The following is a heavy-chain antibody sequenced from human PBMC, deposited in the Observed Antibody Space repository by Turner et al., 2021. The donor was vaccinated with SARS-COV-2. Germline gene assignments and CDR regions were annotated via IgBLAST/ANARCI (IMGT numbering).Heavy chain of an antibody. CDR3: AGGRGWTSDY. J-gene: IGHJ4*02. D-gene: IGHD6-19*01. V-gene: IGHV3-7*01. Sequence: EVQLVESGGGLVQPGGSLRLSCEGSGFTFSSYWMNWVRQTPGKGLEWMANIKQDGSEKNYVDSVKGRFTISRDNGKNSLYLQMNSMRAEDTAIYYCAGGRGWTSDYWGQGTLVTVSS. CDR2: IKQDGSEK. CDR1: GFTFSSYW.